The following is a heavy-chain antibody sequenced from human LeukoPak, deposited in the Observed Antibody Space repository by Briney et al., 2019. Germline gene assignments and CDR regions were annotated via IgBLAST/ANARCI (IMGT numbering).Heavy chain of an antibody. CDR3: ARRESFDY. Sequence: PSETLSLTCAVYGGSFSGYYWSWIRQPPGKGLEWIGEINHSGSTNYNPSLKSRVTISVDTSKNQFSLKLSSVTAADTAVYYCARRESFDYWGQGTLVTVSS. J-gene: IGHJ4*02. CDR2: INHSGST. CDR1: GGSFSGYY. V-gene: IGHV4-34*01.